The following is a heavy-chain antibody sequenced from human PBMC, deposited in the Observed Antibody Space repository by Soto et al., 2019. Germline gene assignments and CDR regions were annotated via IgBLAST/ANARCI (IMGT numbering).Heavy chain of an antibody. CDR1: GFTFNSYA. CDR2: ISGSGSST. J-gene: IGHJ4*02. V-gene: IGHV3-23*01. CDR3: AKDPRHDYLWGSSPLTAGYFHY. Sequence: EVQLLESGGGLVQPGGSLRLSCAASGFTFNSYAVSWVRQAPGKGLELVSTISGSGSSTYYADSVRGRFTISRDNSKNTLYLQLNSLRAEDTAIYYCAKDPRHDYLWGSSPLTAGYFHYWGQGTLVTVSS. D-gene: IGHD3-16*01.